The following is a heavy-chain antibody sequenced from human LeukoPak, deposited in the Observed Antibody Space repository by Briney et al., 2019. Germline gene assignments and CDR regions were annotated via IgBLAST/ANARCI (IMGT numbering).Heavy chain of an antibody. CDR2: IYHSGST. J-gene: IGHJ4*02. Sequence: PSETLSLTCTVSGCSISSYYWSWIRQPPGKGLEWIGHIYHSGSTNYNPSLKSRVTISIDTSNNQFSLKLSSVTAADTAVYYCARSGRSGWYEVDYWGQGTLVTVSS. CDR3: ARSGRSGWYEVDY. D-gene: IGHD6-19*01. V-gene: IGHV4-59*01. CDR1: GCSISSYY.